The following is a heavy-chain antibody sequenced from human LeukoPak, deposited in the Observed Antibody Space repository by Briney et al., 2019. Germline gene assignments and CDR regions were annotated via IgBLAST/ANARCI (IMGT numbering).Heavy chain of an antibody. CDR2: INHSGSA. Sequence: PETLSLTCTVSGGSISSYYWSWIRQPPGKGLEWIGEINHSGSANYNPSLKSRVTISVDTSKNQFSLKLSSVTAADTAVYYCAREVQLWYLAGAFDIWGQGTMVTVSS. J-gene: IGHJ3*02. D-gene: IGHD5-18*01. V-gene: IGHV4-34*01. CDR3: AREVQLWYLAGAFDI. CDR1: GGSISSYY.